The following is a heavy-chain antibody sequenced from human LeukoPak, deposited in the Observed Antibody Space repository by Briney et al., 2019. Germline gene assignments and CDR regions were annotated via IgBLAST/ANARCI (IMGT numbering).Heavy chain of an antibody. CDR3: AKQEYYGPDY. CDR1: GFTFSSYS. Sequence: GGSLRLSCAASGFTFSSYSMNWVRQAPGKGLEWVSSISSSSSYIYYADSVKGRFTISRDASKSTLYLQMSSLRAEDTAVYYCAKQEYYGPDYWGQGTLVTVSS. V-gene: IGHV3-21*01. D-gene: IGHD2/OR15-2a*01. J-gene: IGHJ4*02. CDR2: ISSSSSYI.